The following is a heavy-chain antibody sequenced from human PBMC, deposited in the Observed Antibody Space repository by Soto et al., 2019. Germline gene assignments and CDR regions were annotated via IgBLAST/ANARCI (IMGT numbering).Heavy chain of an antibody. CDR2: IYYSGST. Sequence: SETLSLTCTVSGGSISSYYWSWIRQPPGKGLEWIGYIYYSGSTNYNPSLKSRVTISVDTSKNQFSLKLSSVTAADTAVYYCARTVTRLYYYYMDVWGKGTTVT. D-gene: IGHD4-4*01. CDR1: GGSISSYY. J-gene: IGHJ6*03. V-gene: IGHV4-59*01. CDR3: ARTVTRLYYYYMDV.